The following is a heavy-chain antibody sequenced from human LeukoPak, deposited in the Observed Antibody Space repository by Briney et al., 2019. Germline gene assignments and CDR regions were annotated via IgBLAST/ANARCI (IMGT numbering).Heavy chain of an antibody. CDR3: TSSLEATIL. V-gene: IGHV1-2*02. Sequence: ASVKVSYKASGYTFTGYYMHWVRQAPGQGLEWMGWINPKSGSTNYAQKFQGSVTMTRDTSISTAYMELSRLRSDDTAVYYCTSSLEATILWGQGTLVTVSS. J-gene: IGHJ4*02. CDR2: INPKSGST. D-gene: IGHD5-12*01. CDR1: GYTFTGYY.